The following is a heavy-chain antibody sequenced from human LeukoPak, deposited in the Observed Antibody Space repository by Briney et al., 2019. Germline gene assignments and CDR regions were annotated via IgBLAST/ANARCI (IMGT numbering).Heavy chain of an antibody. Sequence: PSETLSLTCTVSGGSISSSSYYWGWIRQPPGKGLEWIGSIYYSGSTYYNPSLKSRVTISVDTSKNQFSLKLSSVTAADTAVYYCARRAGTMIVVGAFDIWGQGTMVTVSS. CDR1: GGSISSSSYY. J-gene: IGHJ3*02. CDR3: ARRAGTMIVVGAFDI. CDR2: IYYSGST. D-gene: IGHD3-22*01. V-gene: IGHV4-39*01.